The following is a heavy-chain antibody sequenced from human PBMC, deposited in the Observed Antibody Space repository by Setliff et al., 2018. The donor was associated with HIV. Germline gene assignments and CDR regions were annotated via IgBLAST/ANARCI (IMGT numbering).Heavy chain of an antibody. Sequence: PSETLSLTCTVSGGSISSGGYYWSWIRQHPGKGLEWIGYIYYSGSTYYNPSLKSRVTISVDTSKNQFSLKLSSVTAADTAVYYCARGRRLASDFDYWGQGTLVTVSS. CDR3: ARGRRLASDFDY. V-gene: IGHV4-31*03. CDR1: GGSISSGGYY. CDR2: IYYSGST. J-gene: IGHJ4*02.